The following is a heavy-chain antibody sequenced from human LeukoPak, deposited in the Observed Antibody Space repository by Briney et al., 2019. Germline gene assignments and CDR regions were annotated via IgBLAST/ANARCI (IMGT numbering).Heavy chain of an antibody. D-gene: IGHD2-15*01. J-gene: IGHJ4*02. CDR2: VYYSGST. CDR1: GGSVSGYY. Sequence: SETLSLTCVVSGGSVSGYYWGWIRQPPGRGLEWIGYVYYSGSTNYNPSFKSRITISVDTSRNQFSLQLSSVTAADTAVYYCARMHRYCSGGACYVLDNWGQGTLVAASS. CDR3: ARMHRYCSGGACYVLDN. V-gene: IGHV4-59*02.